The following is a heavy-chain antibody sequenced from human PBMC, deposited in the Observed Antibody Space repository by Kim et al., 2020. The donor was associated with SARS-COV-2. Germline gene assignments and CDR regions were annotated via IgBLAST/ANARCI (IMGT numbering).Heavy chain of an antibody. V-gene: IGHV3-23*01. CDR1: GFTFSAYD. CDR3: AKRGMSTIVGGGDY. CDR2: ISVTGVNT. Sequence: GGSLRLSCAASGFTFSAYDMSWIRQAPEKGLEWVSTISVTGVNTYYADSVKGRFTISRDNSKNTLYLQMNSLRAEDTAVYYCAKRGMSTIVGGGDYWGQGTVVTISS. D-gene: IGHD2-15*01. J-gene: IGHJ4*02.